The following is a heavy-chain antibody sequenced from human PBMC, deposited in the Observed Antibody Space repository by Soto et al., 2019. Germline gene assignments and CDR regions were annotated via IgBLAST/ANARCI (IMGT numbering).Heavy chain of an antibody. CDR2: ISAYNGNT. CDR1: GYTFPSYG. D-gene: IGHD3-10*01. Sequence: GASVKVSCKASGYTFPSYGITWGRQAPGQGLEGMGWISAYNGNTNYAQKLQGRVTMTTDTSTSTAYMELRSLRSDDTAVYYCAREMLWFGELRDYYYGMDVWGQGTTVTVSS. J-gene: IGHJ6*02. CDR3: AREMLWFGELRDYYYGMDV. V-gene: IGHV1-18*01.